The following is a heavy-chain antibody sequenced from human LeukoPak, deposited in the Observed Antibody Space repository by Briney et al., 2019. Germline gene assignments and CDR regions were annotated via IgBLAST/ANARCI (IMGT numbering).Heavy chain of an antibody. CDR3: VSRSYRYHIVDY. Sequence: SETLSLTCTVSGGSISSSSYYWGWIRQPPGKGLEWIGSIYYSGSTYYNPSLKSRVTISVDTSKNQFSLKLSSVTAADTAVYYCVSRSYRYHIVDYWGQGTLVTVSS. J-gene: IGHJ4*02. V-gene: IGHV4-39*07. CDR1: GGSISSSSYY. CDR2: IYYSGST. D-gene: IGHD3-16*02.